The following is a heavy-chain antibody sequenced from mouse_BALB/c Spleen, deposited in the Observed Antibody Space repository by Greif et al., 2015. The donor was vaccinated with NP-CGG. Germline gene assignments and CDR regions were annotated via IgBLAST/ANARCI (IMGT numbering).Heavy chain of an antibody. CDR2: ISYDGSN. V-gene: IGHV3-6*02. D-gene: IGHD2-1*01. CDR3: ARDPYGNYLYYAMDY. J-gene: IGHJ4*01. Sequence: EVKLLESGPGLVKPSQSLSLTCSVTGYSITSGYYWNWIRQFPGNKLEWMGYISYDGSNNYNPSLKNRISITRDASKNQFFLKLNSVTTEDTATYYCARDPYGNYLYYAMDYWGQGTSVTVSP. CDR1: GYSITSGYY.